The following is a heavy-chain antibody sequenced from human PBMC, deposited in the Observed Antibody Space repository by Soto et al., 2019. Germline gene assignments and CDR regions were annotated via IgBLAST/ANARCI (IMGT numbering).Heavy chain of an antibody. J-gene: IGHJ4*02. Sequence: GGSLRLSCAASGFTFSSYAMSWVRQAPGKGLEWVSAISGSGGSTYYADSVKGRFTISRDNSKNTLYLQMNSLRAEDTAAYYCVSSGYYYPMDYWGQGTLVTVSS. CDR3: VSSGYYYPMDY. CDR2: ISGSGGST. CDR1: GFTFSSYA. D-gene: IGHD3-22*01. V-gene: IGHV3-23*01.